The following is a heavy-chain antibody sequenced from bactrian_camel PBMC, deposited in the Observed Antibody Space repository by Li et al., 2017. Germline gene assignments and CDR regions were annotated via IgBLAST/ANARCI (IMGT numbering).Heavy chain of an antibody. V-gene: IGHV3S26*01. CDR1: GITSNTFW. CDR2: ADVDGRS. CDR3: AATPPTRPRMTGTFRCSYSFEYHY. J-gene: IGHJ4*01. D-gene: IGHD2*01. Sequence: HVQLVESGGGSAQAGGSLRISCAGSGITSNTFWMGWFRQAPGKEREGVAAADVDGRSSRADSALGRFTISRDNAKNTLYLQMNALKPEDTAMYYCAATPPTRPRMTGTFRCSYSFEYHYWGQGTQVTVS.